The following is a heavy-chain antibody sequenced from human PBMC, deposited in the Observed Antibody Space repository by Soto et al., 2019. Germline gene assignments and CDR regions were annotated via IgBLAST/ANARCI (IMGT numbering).Heavy chain of an antibody. J-gene: IGHJ6*02. D-gene: IGHD6-19*01. CDR3: ARSIAVAGTEFGYYGMDV. Sequence: PGGSLRLSCAASGFTFSSYDMHWVRQATGKGLEWVSAIGSAGVPYYPGSVKGRFTISRENVKNSLYLQMNSLRAGDTAVYYSARSIAVAGTEFGYYGMDVWGQGTTVTVSS. V-gene: IGHV3-13*05. CDR2: IGSAGVP. CDR1: GFTFSSYD.